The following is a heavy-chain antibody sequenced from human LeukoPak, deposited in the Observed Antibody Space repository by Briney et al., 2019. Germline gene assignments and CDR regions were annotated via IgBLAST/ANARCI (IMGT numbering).Heavy chain of an antibody. J-gene: IGHJ4*02. CDR1: GFTFSGYA. D-gene: IGHD6-13*01. V-gene: IGHV3-23*01. Sequence: GTLSLTCAASGFTFSGYALSWIRQAPGKGLEWVSAISGSGGSTYHADSVKGRFTISRDNSKNTLYLQMNSLRAEDTAVYYCAKDSAEYSSSWSYFDYWGQGTLVTVSS. CDR2: ISGSGGST. CDR3: AKDSAEYSSSWSYFDY.